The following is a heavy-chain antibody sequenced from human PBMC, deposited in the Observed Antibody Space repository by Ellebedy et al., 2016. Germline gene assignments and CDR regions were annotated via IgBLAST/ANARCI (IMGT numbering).Heavy chain of an antibody. Sequence: GESLKISCAASGFTFSSYWMSWVRQAPGKGLEWVANIKQDGSEKYYVDSVKGRFTISRDNAKNSLYLQMNSLRAEDTAVYYCAREGLEQWLVLYYYYYYGMDVWGQGTTVTVSS. CDR3: AREGLEQWLVLYYYYYYGMDV. CDR1: GFTFSSYW. CDR2: IKQDGSEK. D-gene: IGHD6-19*01. J-gene: IGHJ6*02. V-gene: IGHV3-7*01.